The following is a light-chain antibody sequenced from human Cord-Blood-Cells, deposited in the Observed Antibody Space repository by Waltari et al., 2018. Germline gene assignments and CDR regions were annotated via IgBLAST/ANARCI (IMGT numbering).Light chain of an antibody. V-gene: IGKV1-39*01. CDR3: QQSYSTPLFT. CDR2: AAS. Sequence: DIQMTQSPSSLSASVGDRVTITCRASQSISSSLNWYRQKPGKAPKLLIYAASSLQSGVPSRFSGSGSGTDFTLTISSLQPEDFATYYCQQSYSTPLFTFGPGTKVDIK. CDR1: QSISSS. J-gene: IGKJ3*01.